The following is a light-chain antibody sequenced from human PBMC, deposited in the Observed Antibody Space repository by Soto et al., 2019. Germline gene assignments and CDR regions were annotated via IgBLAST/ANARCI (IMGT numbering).Light chain of an antibody. CDR3: SSYTSSSLYV. CDR2: DVS. J-gene: IGLJ1*01. V-gene: IGLV2-14*01. CDR1: SSDVGGYSY. Sequence: QSVLTQPASVSGSPGQSITISCTGTSSDVGGYSYVSWYQQLPGKAPKLMIYDVSDRPSGVSNRFSGSKSGNTASLTISGLQADDEADYYCSSYTSSSLYVFGTGTKVTVL.